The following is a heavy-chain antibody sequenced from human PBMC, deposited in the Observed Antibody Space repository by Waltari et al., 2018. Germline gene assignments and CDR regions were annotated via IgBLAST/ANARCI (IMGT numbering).Heavy chain of an antibody. V-gene: IGHV3-74*01. Sequence: EVQLVESGGGLVQPGGSLRLSFAASGFTFSSYWMHWVRHVPGKGLGWVSRINNEGRYTNYADSVKGRFTISRDNAKNTLYVQMNSLRDEDTGVYYCARDIAAAGTGFDYWGQGTQVTVSS. CDR3: ARDIAAAGTGFDY. J-gene: IGHJ4*02. CDR2: INNEGRYT. D-gene: IGHD6-13*01. CDR1: GFTFSSYW.